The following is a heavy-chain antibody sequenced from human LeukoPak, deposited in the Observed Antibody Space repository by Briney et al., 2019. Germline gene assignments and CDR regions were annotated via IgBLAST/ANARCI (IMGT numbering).Heavy chain of an antibody. Sequence: GGSLRLSCAASGFVFSASYMSWVRKAPGKGLEWVATIKPDGSEKYHVDSVSGRFTISRDNTNDSLFLQMNSLRVDDTAVYYCVRGGTYWTVSWGQGTLVTVSS. CDR2: IKPDGSEK. CDR3: VRGGTYWTVS. CDR1: GFVFSASY. J-gene: IGHJ5*01. V-gene: IGHV3-7*01.